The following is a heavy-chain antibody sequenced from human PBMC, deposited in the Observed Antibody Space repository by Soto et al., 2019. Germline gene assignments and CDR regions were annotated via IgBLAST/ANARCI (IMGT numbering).Heavy chain of an antibody. V-gene: IGHV4-34*01. CDR2: INHSGST. Sequence: SETLSLTCAVYGGSFSGYYWSWIRQPPGKGLEWIGEINHSGSTNYNPSLKSRVTISVDTSKNQFSLKLSSVTAADTAVYYCARIARYRAFDIWGQGTMVTVS. J-gene: IGHJ3*02. CDR1: GGSFSGYY. CDR3: ARIARYRAFDI. D-gene: IGHD2-2*02.